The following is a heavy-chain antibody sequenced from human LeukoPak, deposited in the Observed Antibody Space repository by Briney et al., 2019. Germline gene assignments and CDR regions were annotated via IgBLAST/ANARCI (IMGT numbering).Heavy chain of an antibody. Sequence: KSSETLSLTCAVYGGSFTDYYWRWIRHLPGKGLEWIGEIHHRAGANYNPSLWGRVTISADTSKNQFSLHLTSVTAADTATFYCARGPVRDDGLTGISYYFGLDVWGHGTTVTVFS. J-gene: IGHJ6*02. CDR3: ARGPVRDDGLTGISYYFGLDV. CDR1: GGSFTDYY. V-gene: IGHV4-34*01. CDR2: IHHRAGA. D-gene: IGHD2-21*02.